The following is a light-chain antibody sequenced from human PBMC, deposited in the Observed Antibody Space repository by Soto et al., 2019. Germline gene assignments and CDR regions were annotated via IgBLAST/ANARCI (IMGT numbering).Light chain of an antibody. CDR3: QQYYTTPLT. CDR2: WAS. J-gene: IGKJ4*01. CDR1: QSVLYSSNNKNY. Sequence: DIVLTQSPDSLVVSLGERATINCQSSQSVLYSSNNKNYLAWYQQKPGQPPKLLIYWASTRESGVPDRFSGSGSGTDFTLTINTLQAEDVAVYYCQQYYTTPLTFGGGTKVDIK. V-gene: IGKV4-1*01.